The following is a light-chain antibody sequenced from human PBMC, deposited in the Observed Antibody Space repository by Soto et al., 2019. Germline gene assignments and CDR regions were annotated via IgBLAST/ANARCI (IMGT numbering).Light chain of an antibody. J-gene: IGLJ2*01. CDR1: SSNSGAGYD. CDR3: QSFDSSLSVL. CDR2: GNT. Sequence: QSVLTQPPSVSGAPGQRVTISCNGSSSNSGAGYDVHWYHQLPGRAPKLLIYGNTNRPSGVPDRFSGTKSGTSASLAITGLQAEDEADYYCQSFDSSLSVLFGSGTKLTVL. V-gene: IGLV1-40*01.